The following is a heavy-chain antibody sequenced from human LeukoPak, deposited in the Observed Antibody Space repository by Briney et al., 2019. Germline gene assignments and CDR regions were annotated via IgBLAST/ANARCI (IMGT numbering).Heavy chain of an antibody. V-gene: IGHV4-39*07. Sequence: PSETLSLTCTVSGGSISSSSYYWGWIRQPPGKGLEWIGSIYYSGSTYYNPSLKSRVTISVDTSKNQFSLKLSSVTAADTAVYYCARDDHSSSWYSRGYYFDYWGQGTLVTVSS. CDR3: ARDDHSSSWYSRGYYFDY. CDR1: GGSISSSSYY. D-gene: IGHD6-13*01. J-gene: IGHJ4*02. CDR2: IYYSGST.